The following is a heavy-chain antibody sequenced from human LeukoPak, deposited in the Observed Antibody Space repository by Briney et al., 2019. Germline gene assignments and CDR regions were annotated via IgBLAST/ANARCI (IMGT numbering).Heavy chain of an antibody. Sequence: GGSLSLSCAASAFSFSRYEMNWVRQAPGKVLEWVAFIRYDGSKNYYTDSVKGRSSLSRDNSKNTLYMQVTRLSTEDPVVSYRSRAYYYDSSGRYYFDYWGQGTLVTVSS. J-gene: IGHJ4*02. CDR1: AFSFSRYE. D-gene: IGHD3-22*01. CDR3: SRAYYYDSSGRYYFDY. CDR2: IRYDGSKN. V-gene: IGHV3-30*02.